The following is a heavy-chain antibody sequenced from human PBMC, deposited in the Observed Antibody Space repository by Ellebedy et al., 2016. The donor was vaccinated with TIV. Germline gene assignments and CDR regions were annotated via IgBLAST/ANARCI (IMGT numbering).Heavy chain of an antibody. CDR2: ISYDGSNK. V-gene: IGHV3-30-3*01. D-gene: IGHD3-10*01. J-gene: IGHJ4*02. Sequence: GESLKTSCAASGFTFSSYAMHWVRQAPGKGLEWVAVISYDGSNKYYADSVKGRFTISRDNAQNSLYLQMNSLRAEDTAVYYCARDLRRGRSGSFDYWGQGTLVTVSS. CDR3: ARDLRRGRSGSFDY. CDR1: GFTFSSYA.